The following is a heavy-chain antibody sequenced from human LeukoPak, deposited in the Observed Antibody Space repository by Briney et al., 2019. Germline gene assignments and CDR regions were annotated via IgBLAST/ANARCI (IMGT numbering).Heavy chain of an antibody. D-gene: IGHD2-15*01. CDR1: GYTFTDYY. Sequence: GASVKVSCKASGYTFTDYYMHWVRQAPGQGLEWMGWINPNSGGTNYAQKFQGRVTMTRDTSISTAYMELSRLRSDDTAVYYCARSLLPPYYYYMDVWGKGTTVTVSS. V-gene: IGHV1-2*02. J-gene: IGHJ6*03. CDR3: ARSLLPPYYYYMDV. CDR2: INPNSGGT.